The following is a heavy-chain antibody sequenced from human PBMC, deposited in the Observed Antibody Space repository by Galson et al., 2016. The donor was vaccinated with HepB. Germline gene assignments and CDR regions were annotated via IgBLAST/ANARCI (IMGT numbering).Heavy chain of an antibody. V-gene: IGHV4-4*02. CDR1: GVSIAIGYW. D-gene: IGHD6-19*01. CDR2: MHPSGQS. Sequence: SETLSLTCAVSGVSIAIGYWWSWVRQTPGKGLEWIGEMHPSGQSNYNPSLKSRVSISVDKSKSQFSLELTSMTAADTAVYFCAASSGWWRLDFWGQETLVPVSS. CDR3: AASSGWWRLDF. J-gene: IGHJ4*02.